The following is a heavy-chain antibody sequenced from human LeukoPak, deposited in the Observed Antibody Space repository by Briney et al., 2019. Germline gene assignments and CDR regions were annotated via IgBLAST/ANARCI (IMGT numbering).Heavy chain of an antibody. D-gene: IGHD6-13*01. CDR2: ISGSGGST. J-gene: IGHJ4*02. CDR3: AKSIAAARAVDY. CDR1: GFTFSSYG. Sequence: GGSLRLSCAASGFTFSSYGMSWVRQAPGKGLEWVSAISGSGGSTYYADSVKGRFTISRDNSKNTLYLQMNSLRAEDTAVYYCAKSIAAARAVDYWGQGTLVTVSS. V-gene: IGHV3-23*01.